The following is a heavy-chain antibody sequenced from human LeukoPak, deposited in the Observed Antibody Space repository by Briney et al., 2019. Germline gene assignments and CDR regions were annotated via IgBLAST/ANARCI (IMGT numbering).Heavy chain of an antibody. J-gene: IGHJ6*03. Sequence: SVIVSCTASGGSFSIYAITWGRQAPGQGRDWIGRIIPIFGTPTYEQKFQGRVTITADMGSSTAYLELTSLTSEDTARYFCAKQGAVRQDYYMDVWGNGTTVTVSS. V-gene: IGHV1-69*06. CDR3: AKQGAVRQDYYMDV. CDR1: GGSFSIYA. CDR2: IIPIFGTP. D-gene: IGHD3-16*01.